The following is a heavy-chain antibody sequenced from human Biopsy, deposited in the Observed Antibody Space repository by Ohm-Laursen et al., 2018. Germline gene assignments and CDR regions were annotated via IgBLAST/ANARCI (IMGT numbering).Heavy chain of an antibody. J-gene: IGHJ6*02. Sequence: TLSLTCTVSGGSISSGGSYWSWLRQPPGKGLEWIGHIYYSVMTNYNPSLQSRVSISVDTSRNQVSLTLSSVTAADTAVYYCARDSGILNYGNFKYYHYYGMDVWGQGTKVTVSS. CDR3: ARDSGILNYGNFKYYHYYGMDV. V-gene: IGHV4-61*08. CDR1: GGSISSGGSY. D-gene: IGHD4-11*01. CDR2: IYYSVMT.